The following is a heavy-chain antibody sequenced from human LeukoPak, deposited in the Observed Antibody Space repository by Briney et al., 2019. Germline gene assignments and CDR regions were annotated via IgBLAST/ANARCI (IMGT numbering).Heavy chain of an antibody. CDR3: ARALGDIVVVVAANWFDP. CDR2: INWNGGST. CDR1: GFTFDDYG. Sequence: GGSLRLSCAASGFTFDDYGMSWVRQAPGKGLEWVSGINWNGGSTGYADSVKGRFTISRDNAKNSLYLQMNSMRAEDTALYYYARALGDIVVVVAANWFDPWGQGTLVTVSS. V-gene: IGHV3-20*04. D-gene: IGHD2-15*01. J-gene: IGHJ5*02.